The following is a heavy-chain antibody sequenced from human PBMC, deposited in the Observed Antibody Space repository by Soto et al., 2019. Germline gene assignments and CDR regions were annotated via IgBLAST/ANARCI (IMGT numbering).Heavy chain of an antibody. V-gene: IGHV1-3*01. J-gene: IGHJ5*02. D-gene: IGHD3-22*01. CDR1: GYTFTSYA. CDR3: ASAHYYDSSGYHIVGWFDP. Sequence: GASVKVSCKASGYTFTSYAMHWVRQAPGQRLEWMGWINAGNGNTKYSQKFQGRVTITRDTSASTAYMELSSLRSEDTAVYYCASAHYYDSSGYHIVGWFDPWGQGTLVTVSS. CDR2: INAGNGNT.